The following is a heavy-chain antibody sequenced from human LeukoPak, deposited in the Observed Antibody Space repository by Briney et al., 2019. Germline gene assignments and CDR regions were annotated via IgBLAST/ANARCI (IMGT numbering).Heavy chain of an antibody. CDR2: IYPGDSDT. V-gene: IGHV5-51*01. CDR3: ARQYCSSTSCSNNWFDP. J-gene: IGHJ5*02. Sequence: GESLQISCKGSGYSFTSYWIGWVRQMPGKGLEWMGIIYPGDSDTRYSPSFQGQVTISADKSISTAYLQWSSLKASDTAMYYCARQYCSSTSCSNNWFDPWGQGTLVTVSS. CDR1: GYSFTSYW. D-gene: IGHD2-2*01.